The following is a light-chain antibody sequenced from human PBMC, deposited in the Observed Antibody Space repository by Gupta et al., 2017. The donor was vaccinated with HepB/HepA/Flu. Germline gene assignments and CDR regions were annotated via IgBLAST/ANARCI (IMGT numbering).Light chain of an antibody. J-gene: IGKJ3*01. V-gene: IGKV1-12*01. CDR1: QGINTW. CDR3: QRAKSFPLT. CDR2: DAS. Sequence: DIQMTQSPSSVSASVGDRVTITCRASQGINTWLAWYQQKPGRAPKLLIYDASSLQSGVPSRFSGSASGTDFTLTISILQPEDFATYYCQRAKSFPLTFGPGTKVDIK.